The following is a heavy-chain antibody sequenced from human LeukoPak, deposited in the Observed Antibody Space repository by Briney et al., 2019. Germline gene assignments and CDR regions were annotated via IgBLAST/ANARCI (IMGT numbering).Heavy chain of an antibody. CDR1: GGSISSYH. J-gene: IGHJ3*02. D-gene: IGHD5-12*01. CDR2: IYTSGST. V-gene: IGHV4-4*07. CDR3: RSGYDLADAFDI. Sequence: SETLSLTCTVSGGSISSYHWSWIRQPAGKGLEWIGRIYTSGSTNYNPSLKSRVTISVDTSKNQFSLKLSSVTAADTAVYYCRSGYDLADAFDIWGQGTMVTVSS.